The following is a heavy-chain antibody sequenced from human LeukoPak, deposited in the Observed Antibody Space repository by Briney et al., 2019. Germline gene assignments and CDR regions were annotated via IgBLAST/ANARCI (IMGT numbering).Heavy chain of an antibody. CDR3: ATAKSYYGSGSYPQYYFDY. V-gene: IGHV4-61*02. Sequence: PSETLSLTCTVSGGSISSGSYYWSWIRQPAGKGLEWIGRIYTSGSTNYNPSLKSRVTISVDTSKNQFSLKLSSVTAADTAVYYCATAKSYYGSGSYPQYYFDYWGQGTLVTVSS. J-gene: IGHJ4*02. CDR1: GGSISSGSYY. CDR2: IYTSGST. D-gene: IGHD3-10*01.